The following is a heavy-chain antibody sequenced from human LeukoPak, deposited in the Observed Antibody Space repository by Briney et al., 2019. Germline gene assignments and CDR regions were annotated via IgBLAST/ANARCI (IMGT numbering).Heavy chain of an antibody. CDR2: INPSGGST. CDR3: AREGSWGAGYYYYMDV. J-gene: IGHJ6*03. CDR1: GYTFNAYY. V-gene: IGHV1-46*02. D-gene: IGHD3-10*01. Sequence: ASVKVSCKTSGYTFNAYYMHWVRQAPGQGLEWMGIINPSGGSTSYAQKFQGRVTMTRDMSTSTVYMELSSLRSEDTAVYYCAREGSWGAGYYYYMDVWGKGTTVTVSS.